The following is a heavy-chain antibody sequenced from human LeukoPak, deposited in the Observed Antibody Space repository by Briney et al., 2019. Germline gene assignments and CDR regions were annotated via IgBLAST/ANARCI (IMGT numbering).Heavy chain of an antibody. V-gene: IGHV3-66*01. Sequence: GGSLRLSCAASGFTVSSNYMSWVRQAPGKGLEWVSVIYSGGSTYYADSVKGRFTISRDNSKNTLYLQMNSLRAEDTAVYYCARVAKSGKPKTRYYYYMDVWGKGTTVTISS. J-gene: IGHJ6*03. CDR1: GFTVSSNY. CDR3: ARVAKSGKPKTRYYYYMDV. CDR2: IYSGGST. D-gene: IGHD1-1*01.